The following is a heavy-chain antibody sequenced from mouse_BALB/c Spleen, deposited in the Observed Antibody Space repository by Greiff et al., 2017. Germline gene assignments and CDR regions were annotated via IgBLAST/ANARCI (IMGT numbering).Heavy chain of an antibody. D-gene: IGHD2-2*01. J-gene: IGHJ4*01. CDR1: GYTFTDYW. Sequence: QVQLQQPGAELVMPGASVKMSCTASGYTFTDYWMHWVKQRPGQGLEWIGAIDTSDSYTSYNQKFKGKATLTVDESSSTAYMQLSSLTSEDSAVYYCARGGYPYAIDDWGQGTSVTVSS. CDR3: ARGGYPYAIDD. CDR2: IDTSDSYT. V-gene: IGHV1-69*01.